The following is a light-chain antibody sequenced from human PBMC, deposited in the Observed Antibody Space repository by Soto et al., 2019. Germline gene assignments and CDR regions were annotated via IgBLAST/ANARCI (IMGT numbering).Light chain of an antibody. CDR2: GAS. V-gene: IGKV3-15*01. CDR1: QSVFSN. J-gene: IGKJ1*01. CDR3: QQCNSWPLT. Sequence: EIVMTQSPVTLSVSPGERVTLSCRASQSVFSNLAWYQQRPGQAHRLLIYGASNRATGIPARFSGSGSGTEFTLTISSLQSEDFAVYYCQQCNSWPLTFGQGTKVEIK.